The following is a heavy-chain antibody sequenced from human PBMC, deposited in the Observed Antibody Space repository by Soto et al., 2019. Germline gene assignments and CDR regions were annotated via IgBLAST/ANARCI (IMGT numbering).Heavy chain of an antibody. CDR2: IYYSGSA. J-gene: IGHJ6*02. CDR1: GGSISSYY. D-gene: IGHD3-9*01. CDR3: ATGGTYYDILTGYLTQYPYYYYGLDV. V-gene: IGHV4-59*08. Sequence: SETLSLTCTVSGGSISSYYWSWIRQPPGKGLEWIGYIYYSGSANYNPSLKSRVTISVDTSKNQFSLKLSSVTAAETAVYYCATGGTYYDILTGYLTQYPYYYYGLDVWGQGTTVTVSS.